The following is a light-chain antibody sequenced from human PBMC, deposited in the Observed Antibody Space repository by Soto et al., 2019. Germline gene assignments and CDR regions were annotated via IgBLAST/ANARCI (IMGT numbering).Light chain of an antibody. CDR2: DAS. CDR1: QSVSSNF. CDR3: QFYGDPPKT. Sequence: EIVLTQSPGTLSLSPGERGTLSCRASQSVSSNFLAWYQQKPGQAPRLLIFDASTRATGIPDRFTGSGSGTDVTLTIGRLEPEDFAVYYCQFYGDPPKTFGQGTKVEIK. J-gene: IGKJ1*01. V-gene: IGKV3-20*01.